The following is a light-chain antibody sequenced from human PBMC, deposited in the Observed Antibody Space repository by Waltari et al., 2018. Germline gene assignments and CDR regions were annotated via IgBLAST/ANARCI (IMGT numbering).Light chain of an antibody. Sequence: DIQMTQSPSTLSASVGDRVTITCRASQSISNWLAWYQQKPGKAPKLLIYKASNLESGVPSRFSGSGSGTEFTLTISSLQPDDFATYYCQQYENYWTFGQGTKVEIK. CDR2: KAS. V-gene: IGKV1-5*03. CDR3: QQYENYWT. J-gene: IGKJ1*01. CDR1: QSISNW.